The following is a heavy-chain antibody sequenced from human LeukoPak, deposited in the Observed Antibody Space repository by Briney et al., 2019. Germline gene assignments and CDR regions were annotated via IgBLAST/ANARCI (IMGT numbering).Heavy chain of an antibody. CDR3: ATAAQNWNNAPYFDF. CDR1: GGSISSYY. Sequence: SETLSLTCTVSGGSISSYYWSWIRQPAGKGLEWIGRIYTSGSTNYNPSLKSRLTISLDTSKNQFSLKLTSVTAADTAVYYCATAAQNWNNAPYFDFWGQETLVTVSS. J-gene: IGHJ4*02. V-gene: IGHV4-4*07. CDR2: IYTSGST. D-gene: IGHD1/OR15-1a*01.